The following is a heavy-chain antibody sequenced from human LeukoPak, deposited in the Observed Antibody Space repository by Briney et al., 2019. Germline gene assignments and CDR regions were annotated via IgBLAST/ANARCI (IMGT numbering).Heavy chain of an antibody. V-gene: IGHV3-30*18. CDR3: AKINNYDDY. D-gene: IGHD3-22*01. Sequence: GGSLRLSCAASGFTFSSFGIHWVRQALGMGLEWVAAISPDGNSDYYTDSVKGRFTVSRDNSKNMIYLQMNSLRGEDSAVYYCAKINNYDDYWGQGTLVTASS. J-gene: IGHJ4*02. CDR2: ISPDGNSD. CDR1: GFTFSSFG.